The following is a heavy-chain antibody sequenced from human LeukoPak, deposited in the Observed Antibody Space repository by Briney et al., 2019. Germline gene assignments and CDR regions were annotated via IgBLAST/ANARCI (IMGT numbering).Heavy chain of an antibody. CDR3: AKDKYSPVRSMSEDAYYFDF. CDR2: ISGSGGST. J-gene: IGHJ4*02. CDR1: GFTFSSYA. V-gene: IGHV3-23*01. Sequence: PGGSLRLSCAASGFTFSSYAMSWVRQAPGKGLEWVSAISGSGGSTYYADSVKGRFTISRDNSKNTLYLQMNSLRAEDTAVYLCAKDKYSPVRSMSEDAYYFDFWGPGTLVTVSS. D-gene: IGHD2-15*01.